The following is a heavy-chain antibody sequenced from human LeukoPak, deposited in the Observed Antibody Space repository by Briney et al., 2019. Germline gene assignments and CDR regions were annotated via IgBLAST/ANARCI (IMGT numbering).Heavy chain of an antibody. D-gene: IGHD3-9*01. CDR1: GYTFTGYY. CDR2: INPNSGGT. V-gene: IGHV1-2*04. CDR3: ARSKRGDYDILTGYYLDY. J-gene: IGHJ4*02. Sequence: ASVKVSCKASGYTFTGYYMHWVRQAPGQGLEWMGWINPNSGGTNYAQKFQGWVTMTRDTSISTAYMELSRLRSGDTAVYYCARSKRGDYDILTGYYLDYWGQGTLVTVSS.